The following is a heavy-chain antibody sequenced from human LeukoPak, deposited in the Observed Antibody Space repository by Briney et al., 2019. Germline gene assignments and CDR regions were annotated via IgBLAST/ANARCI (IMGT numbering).Heavy chain of an antibody. Sequence: SETLSLTCAVYGGSFSGYYWSWIRQPPGKGLEWIGEINHCGSTNYNPSLKSRVTISVDTSKNQFSLKLSSVTAADTAVYYCARGNYDFWSGYPLDYWGQGTLVTVSS. J-gene: IGHJ4*02. D-gene: IGHD3-3*01. CDR3: ARGNYDFWSGYPLDY. CDR2: INHCGST. CDR1: GGSFSGYY. V-gene: IGHV4-34*01.